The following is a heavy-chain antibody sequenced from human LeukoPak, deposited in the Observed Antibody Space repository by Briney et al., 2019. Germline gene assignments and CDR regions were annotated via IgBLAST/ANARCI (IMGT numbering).Heavy chain of an antibody. CDR3: ARHREGIAAAGTGVGWFDP. D-gene: IGHD6-13*01. J-gene: IGHJ5*02. CDR1: GGSISSYY. V-gene: IGHV4-59*08. Sequence: PSETLSLTCTVSGGSISSYYWSWIRQPPGKGLEWIGYIYYSGSTNYNPSLKSRVTMSVDTSKNQFSLKLSSVTAADTAVYYCARHREGIAAAGTGVGWFDPWGQGTLVTVSS. CDR2: IYYSGST.